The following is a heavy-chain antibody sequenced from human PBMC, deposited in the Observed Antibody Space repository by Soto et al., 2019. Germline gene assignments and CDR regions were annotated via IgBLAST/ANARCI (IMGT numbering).Heavy chain of an antibody. Sequence: GGSLRLSCAASGFTFSSFGMNWVRQAPGKGLEWVSYISSSGSSIYHADSVKGRFTISRDNAKNSLYLQMNSLRAEDTAVYYCARDSYYDFWSGYGYFDYWGQGTLVTVSS. V-gene: IGHV3-48*01. D-gene: IGHD3-3*01. CDR1: GFTFSSFG. J-gene: IGHJ4*02. CDR2: ISSSGSSI. CDR3: ARDSYYDFWSGYGYFDY.